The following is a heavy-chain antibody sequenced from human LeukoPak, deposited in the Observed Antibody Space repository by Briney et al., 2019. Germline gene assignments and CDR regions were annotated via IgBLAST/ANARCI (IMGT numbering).Heavy chain of an antibody. V-gene: IGHV3-53*05. CDR3: ARGVGGGSSWYNF. J-gene: IGHJ4*02. CDR2: IYSGGST. CDR1: GFTVSSNY. Sequence: GGSLRLSCAASGFTVSSNYMSWVRQAPGKGLEWVSVIYSGGSTYYADSVKGRSTISRDNSKNTLYLQMNSLRAEDTAVYYCARGVGGGSSWYNFWGQGSLVTVSS. D-gene: IGHD6-13*01.